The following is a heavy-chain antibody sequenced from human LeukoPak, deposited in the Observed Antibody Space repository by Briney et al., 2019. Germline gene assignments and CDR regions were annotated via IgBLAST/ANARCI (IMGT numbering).Heavy chain of an antibody. Sequence: SETLSLTCTVSGGSISSYYWSWIRQPPGKGLEWIGYIYYSGSTNYKPSLKSRVTISVETSKNQFSLKLRSVTAADTAVYYCARERGGGSGWFDYWGQGTLVTVSS. CDR2: IYYSGST. D-gene: IGHD6-19*01. CDR1: GGSISSYY. J-gene: IGHJ4*02. V-gene: IGHV4-59*01. CDR3: ARERGGGSGWFDY.